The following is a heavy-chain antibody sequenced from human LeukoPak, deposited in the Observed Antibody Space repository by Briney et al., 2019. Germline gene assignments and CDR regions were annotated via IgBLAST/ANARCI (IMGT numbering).Heavy chain of an antibody. CDR2: IYYSGST. J-gene: IGHJ4*02. V-gene: IGHV4-31*03. D-gene: IGHD2-2*01. CDR1: GGSISSGGYY. CDR3: ARVVRYCSSTSCGYFVY. Sequence: PSQTLSLTCTVSGGSISSGGYYWSWIRQHPGKGLEWIGYIYYSGSTYYNPSLKSRVTISVDTSKNQFSLKLSSVTAADTAVYYCARVVRYCSSTSCGYFVYWGQGTLVTVSS.